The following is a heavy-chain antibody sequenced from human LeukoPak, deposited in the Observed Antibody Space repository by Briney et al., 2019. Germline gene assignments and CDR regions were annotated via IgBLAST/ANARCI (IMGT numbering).Heavy chain of an antibody. J-gene: IGHJ5*02. CDR3: ASDRTMTTVTSGQSWDDP. Sequence: GASVQVSCKVSGYSLTALAIHWVRPAPGKGLEWMGRFDPDDGARIYSQRFQDRFLMTEDPSSDTAYMELSGLRSEDTAVYFCASDRTMTTVTSGQSWDDPWGQGTLVTVSS. V-gene: IGHV1-24*01. CDR1: GYSLTALA. CDR2: FDPDDGAR. D-gene: IGHD4-17*01.